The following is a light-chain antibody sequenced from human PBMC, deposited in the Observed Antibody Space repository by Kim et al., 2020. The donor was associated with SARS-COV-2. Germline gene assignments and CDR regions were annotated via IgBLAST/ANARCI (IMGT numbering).Light chain of an antibody. Sequence: RVTIYCSGSSSNIGSSTVNWYQQLPGTAPKLVIYSNNQRPSGVPDRFSVSKSGTSASLAISGLQSEDEADYYCAAWDDSLNGHVVFGGGTQLTVL. CDR1: SSNIGSST. CDR3: AAWDDSLNGHVV. CDR2: SNN. V-gene: IGLV1-44*01. J-gene: IGLJ2*01.